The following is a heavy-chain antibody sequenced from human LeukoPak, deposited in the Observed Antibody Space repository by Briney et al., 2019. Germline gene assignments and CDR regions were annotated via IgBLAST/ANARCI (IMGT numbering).Heavy chain of an antibody. CDR2: IYYSGST. V-gene: IGHV4-59*08. Sequence: SETLSLTCTVSGGSISSYYWSWIRQPPGKGLEWIGYIYYSGSTNYNPSLKSRVTISVDTSKNQFSLKLSSVTAADTAVYYCARQSRGDGYSSYYYYYYYMDVWGKGTTVTVSS. J-gene: IGHJ6*03. CDR1: GGSISSYY. CDR3: ARQSRGDGYSSYYYYYYYMDV. D-gene: IGHD5-24*01.